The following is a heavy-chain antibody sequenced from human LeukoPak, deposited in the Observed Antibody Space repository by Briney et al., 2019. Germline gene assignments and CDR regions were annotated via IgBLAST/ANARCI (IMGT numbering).Heavy chain of an antibody. J-gene: IGHJ4*02. CDR1: GFTFSSYW. CDR3: ARAPIRYFDWLLDY. CDR2: IKQDGSEK. Sequence: GGSLRLSCAASGFTFSSYWMSWVRQAPGKGLEWVANIKQDGSEKYYVDSVKGRFTISRDNAKNSLYLQMNSLRAEDTAVYYCARAPIRYFDWLLDYWGQGTLVTVSS. D-gene: IGHD3-9*01. V-gene: IGHV3-7*01.